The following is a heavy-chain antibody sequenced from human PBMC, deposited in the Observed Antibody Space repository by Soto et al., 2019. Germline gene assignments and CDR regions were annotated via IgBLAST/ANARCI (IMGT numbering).Heavy chain of an antibody. Sequence: QVQLVESGGGVVQPGRSLRLSCAASGFTFSSYGMHWVRQAPGKGLEWVAVIWYDGSNKYYADSVKGRFTISRDNSKNTLYLQMNSLRAEDTAVYYCARSRWEPPDYGGQGTLVTVSS. CDR1: GFTFSSYG. D-gene: IGHD1-26*01. CDR2: IWYDGSNK. CDR3: ARSRWEPPDY. J-gene: IGHJ4*02. V-gene: IGHV3-33*01.